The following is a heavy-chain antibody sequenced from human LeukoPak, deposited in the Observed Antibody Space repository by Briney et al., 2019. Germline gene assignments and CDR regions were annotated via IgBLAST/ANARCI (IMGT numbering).Heavy chain of an antibody. CDR2: ISGSGGST. D-gene: IGHD6-19*01. CDR3: AKARLYSSGWYGGYYFDY. CDR1: GFTFSSYA. J-gene: IGHJ4*02. Sequence: GGSLRLSCAASGFTFSSYAMSWVRQAPGKGLEWVSAISGSGGSTYYADSVKGRFTISRDNSQNTLYLQMKTLRAEDTAVYYCAKARLYSSGWYGGYYFDYWGQGTLVTVSS. V-gene: IGHV3-23*01.